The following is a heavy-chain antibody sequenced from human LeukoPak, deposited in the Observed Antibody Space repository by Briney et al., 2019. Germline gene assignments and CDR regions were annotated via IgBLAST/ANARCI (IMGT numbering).Heavy chain of an antibody. CDR2: ISAYNGNT. CDR3: ARVGYSGYDPSSCFDY. J-gene: IGHJ4*02. D-gene: IGHD5-12*01. V-gene: IGHV1-18*01. CDR1: GYTFTSYG. Sequence: ASVKVSCKSSGYTFTSYGISWVRQAPGQGLAWMGWISAYNGNTNYAQKLQGRVTMTTDTSTSTAYMELRSLRSDDTAVYYCARVGYSGYDPSSCFDYWGQGTLVTVSS.